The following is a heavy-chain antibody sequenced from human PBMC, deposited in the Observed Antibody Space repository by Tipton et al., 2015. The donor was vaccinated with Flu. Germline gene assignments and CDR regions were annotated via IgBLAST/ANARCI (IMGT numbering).Heavy chain of an antibody. J-gene: IGHJ4*02. D-gene: IGHD1-14*01. V-gene: IGHV3-9*01. CDR2: ISWNSARI. CDR3: ARDPGHTNTGRGPPH. Sequence: SLRLSCEASGFTFDDHLIHWVRQAPGKGLEWVAGISWNSARIGYTDSVKGRFTISRDNAKKLVYLQMDSLRVDDTAFYYCARDPGHTNTGRGPPHWGQGTQVIVSS. CDR1: GFTFDDHL.